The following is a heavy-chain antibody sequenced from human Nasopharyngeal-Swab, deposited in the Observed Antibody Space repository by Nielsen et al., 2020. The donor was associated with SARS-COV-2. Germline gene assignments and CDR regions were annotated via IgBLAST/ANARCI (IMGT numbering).Heavy chain of an antibody. V-gene: IGHV7-4-1*02. CDR2: ISTKTGAP. CDR1: GYTFTSNV. Sequence: ASVQVSCKASGYTFTSNVLNWVRQAPGQGPEYLGWISTKTGAPTYAQAFTGRFVISLDTSVSTTYLQISSLKADDTAVYYCARENQEYANIWIDYWGQGTQVTVSS. J-gene: IGHJ4*02. CDR3: ARENQEYANIWIDY. D-gene: IGHD1-1*01.